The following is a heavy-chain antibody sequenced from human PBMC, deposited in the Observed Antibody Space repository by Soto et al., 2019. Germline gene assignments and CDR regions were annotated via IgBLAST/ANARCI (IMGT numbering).Heavy chain of an antibody. J-gene: IGHJ4*02. CDR2: VSYDGSDK. CDR1: GFTFSSFG. V-gene: IGHV3-30*18. D-gene: IGHD3-3*01. CDR3: VKGSDVARQELDY. Sequence: QLVESGGGVVQPGRSLRLSCVASGFTFSSFGMHWVRQAPGKGLEWVAGVSYDGSDKYYADSVKGRFTISRDNSKNTLFLQMNSLRVEDTAVYYCVKGSDVARQELDYWGQGTLVTVSS.